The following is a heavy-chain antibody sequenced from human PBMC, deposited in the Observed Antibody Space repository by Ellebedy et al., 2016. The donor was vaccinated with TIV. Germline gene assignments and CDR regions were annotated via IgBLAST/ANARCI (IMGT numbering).Heavy chain of an antibody. CDR2: IYYSGST. CDR1: GGSVSSGSYY. D-gene: IGHD6-19*01. V-gene: IGHV4-61*01. J-gene: IGHJ4*02. Sequence: MPAETLSLTCTVSGGSVSSGSYYWSWIRQPPGKGLEWIGYIYYSGSTNYNPSLKSRVTISVNTSKNQFSLKLSSVTAADTAVYYCARHMDRWLVDYWGQGTLVTVSS. CDR3: ARHMDRWLVDY.